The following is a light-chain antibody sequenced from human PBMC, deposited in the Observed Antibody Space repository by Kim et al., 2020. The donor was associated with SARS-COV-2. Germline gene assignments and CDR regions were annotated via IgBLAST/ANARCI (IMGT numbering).Light chain of an antibody. CDR2: DVT. V-gene: IGLV2-14*03. J-gene: IGLJ2*01. CDR3: SSYRSDGTLVV. CDR1: SSDIGTYNY. Sequence: QSVLTQPASVSGSPGQSITISCTGTSSDIGTYNYVSWYQQHPGNAPKLMIYDVTNRPSGVSDRFSSSKSGNTASLTISGLQAEDEADYHCSSYRSDGTLVVFGGGTQLTVL.